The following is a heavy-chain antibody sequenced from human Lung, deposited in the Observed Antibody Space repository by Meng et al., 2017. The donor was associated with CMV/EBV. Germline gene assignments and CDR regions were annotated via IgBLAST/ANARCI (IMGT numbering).Heavy chain of an antibody. CDR3: VKDFPGDCYPLCYYFSHGMDV. D-gene: IGHD2-21*01. CDR2: IRYDEKTR. V-gene: IGHV3-30*02. J-gene: IGHJ6*02. CDR1: DSNFRIYS. Sequence: XCAAADSNFRIYSMHWVRQLPGKGLEWVAFIRYDEKTRYYADSVKGQFTISRDNSKNTLYVQMNILRAEDTAVYYCVKDFPGDCYPLCYYFSHGMDVXGQGXTVTVSS.